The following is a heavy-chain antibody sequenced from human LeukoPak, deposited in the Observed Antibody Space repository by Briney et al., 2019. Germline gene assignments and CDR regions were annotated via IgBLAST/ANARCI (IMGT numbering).Heavy chain of an antibody. CDR2: INWNGGST. V-gene: IGHV3-20*04. J-gene: IGHJ4*02. CDR3: ARGGAPYGDYRAFDY. CDR1: GFTFSNYA. D-gene: IGHD4-17*01. Sequence: PGGSLRLSCAASGFTFSNYAMSWVRQAPGKGLEWVSGINWNGGSTGYADSVKGRFTISRDNAKNSLYLQMNSLRAEDTALYYCARGGAPYGDYRAFDYWGQGTLVTVSS.